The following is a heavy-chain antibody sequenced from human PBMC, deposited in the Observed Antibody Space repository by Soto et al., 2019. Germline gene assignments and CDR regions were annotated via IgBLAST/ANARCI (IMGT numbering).Heavy chain of an antibody. CDR2: IYYSGKT. J-gene: IGHJ4*02. Sequence: PSETLSLTCTLSGACITRTTYFWAWIRKPPGKGLAWVGSIYYSGKTHYNPSLKSRVTISVGRSKNQFYLQMSAVTAADTARYYFSTTLPMKGPLNYWGEAILVTV. V-gene: IGHV4-39*01. CDR1: GACITRTTYF. CDR3: STTLPMKGPLNY. D-gene: IGHD1-1*01.